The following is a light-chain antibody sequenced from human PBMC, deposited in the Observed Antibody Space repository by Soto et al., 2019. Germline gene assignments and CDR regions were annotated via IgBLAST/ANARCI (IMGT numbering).Light chain of an antibody. CDR1: SRDVGGFDY. J-gene: IGLJ1*01. CDR2: DVT. V-gene: IGLV2-11*01. Sequence: QSALTQPASVSGSPGQSVSISCTGTSRDVGGFDYVSWHQHRPGKAPKVIIYDVTKRPSGVTHRFSGPKSGNPPPLTISGPQAEDEADYSGPSYGAPYTSVFGTGTKFPVL. CDR3: PSYGAPYTSV.